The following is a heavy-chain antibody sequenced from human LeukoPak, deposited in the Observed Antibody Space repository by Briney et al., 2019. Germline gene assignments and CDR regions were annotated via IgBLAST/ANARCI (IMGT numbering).Heavy chain of an antibody. Sequence: SETLSLACTVSGGSISSGGYYWSWIRQHPGKGLEGVGYIYYSGSTYYNPSLKSRVTISVDTSKNQFSLKLSSVTAADTAVYYCARSCSSTSCYTTRFDPWGQGTLVTVSS. CDR3: ARSCSSTSCYTTRFDP. CDR1: GGSISSGGYY. V-gene: IGHV4-31*03. D-gene: IGHD2-2*02. CDR2: IYYSGST. J-gene: IGHJ5*02.